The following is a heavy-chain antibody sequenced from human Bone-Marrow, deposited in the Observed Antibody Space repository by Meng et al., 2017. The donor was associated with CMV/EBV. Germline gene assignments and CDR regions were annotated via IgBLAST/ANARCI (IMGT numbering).Heavy chain of an antibody. CDR1: GGSISSSSYY. Sequence: SATLSLTCTVSGGSISSSSYYWGWIRQPPGKGLEWIGSIYYSGSTYYNPSLKSRVTISVDTSKNQFSLKLSSVTAADTAVYYCAMYSSGWYGDYYYYYGMDVWGQGPTVTVSS. CDR3: AMYSSGWYGDYYYYYGMDV. J-gene: IGHJ6*02. D-gene: IGHD6-19*01. CDR2: IYYSGST. V-gene: IGHV4-39*07.